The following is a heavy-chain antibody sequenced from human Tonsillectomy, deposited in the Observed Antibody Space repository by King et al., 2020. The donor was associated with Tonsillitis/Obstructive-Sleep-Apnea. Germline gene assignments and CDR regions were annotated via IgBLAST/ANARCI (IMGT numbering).Heavy chain of an antibody. CDR3: AHRGAATYAFDI. CDR2: IFWVDTN. Sequence: TFKESGPTLVKPTQTLTLTCTFSELSLSTIAVDVGWIRHPPGNALEWLALIFWVDTNLFSPSLKSTLTVTKNTSKNKVVLIMTHMDPVDTGTYYCAHRGAATYAFDIWGQGTMVTVSS. J-gene: IGHJ3*02. CDR1: ELSLSTIAVD. V-gene: IGHV2-5*02. D-gene: IGHD2-15*01.